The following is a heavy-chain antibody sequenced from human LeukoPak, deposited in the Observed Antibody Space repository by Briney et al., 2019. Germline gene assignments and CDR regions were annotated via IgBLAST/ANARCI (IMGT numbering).Heavy chain of an antibody. D-gene: IGHD3-10*01. CDR1: GGSISSYY. J-gene: IGHJ4*02. Sequence: SETLSLTCTVSGGSISSYYWSWIRQPAGKGLEWIGRIYTSGSTNYNPSLKSRVTMSVDTSKNQFSLKLSSVTAADTAVYYCARDYYGSGSYYPGFDYWGQGTLVTVSS. CDR2: IYTSGST. CDR3: ARDYYGSGSYYPGFDY. V-gene: IGHV4-4*07.